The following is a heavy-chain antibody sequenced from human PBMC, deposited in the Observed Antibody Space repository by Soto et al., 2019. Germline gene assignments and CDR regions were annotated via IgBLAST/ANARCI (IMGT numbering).Heavy chain of an antibody. Sequence: GGALRLSCAASGLSFAGYALTWVRLAPGKGLEWVASISVGGGSTYYADSVKGRFSISRDNSNRMVYLQMGSLTAGDTAVYYCAKTETFNGYYNAFDYWGQGTRVTVSS. CDR2: ISVGGGST. CDR3: AKTETFNGYYNAFDY. V-gene: IGHV3-23*01. CDR1: GLSFAGYA. D-gene: IGHD3-9*01. J-gene: IGHJ4*02.